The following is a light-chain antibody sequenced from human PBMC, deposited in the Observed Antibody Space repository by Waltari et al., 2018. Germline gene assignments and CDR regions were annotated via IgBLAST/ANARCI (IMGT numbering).Light chain of an antibody. CDR2: GAS. V-gene: IGKV3-20*01. Sequence: IVSTQSRALLSLSPGGPAPLSCRASQSVSRYLAWYQQKPGQAPRLLIYGASTRATGIADRFSGSGSGTDFSLTISRLEPEDFAVYFCQHYVRLPVTFGLGTKVEIK. CDR1: QSVSRY. CDR3: QHYVRLPVT. J-gene: IGKJ1*01.